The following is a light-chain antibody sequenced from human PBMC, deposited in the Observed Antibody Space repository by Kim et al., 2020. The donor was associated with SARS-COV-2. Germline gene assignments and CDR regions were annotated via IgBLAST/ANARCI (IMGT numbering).Light chain of an antibody. Sequence: QSLPISCTGSSSDVGGYDYVSWYQQHPGKAPKVIIYDVSKRPSEVSHRFSGSKSGNTASLTISGLQAEDAADYYCSSYTTTTTFELFGGGTKLTVL. CDR1: SSDVGGYDY. CDR3: SSYTTTTTFEL. V-gene: IGLV2-14*03. CDR2: DVS. J-gene: IGLJ2*01.